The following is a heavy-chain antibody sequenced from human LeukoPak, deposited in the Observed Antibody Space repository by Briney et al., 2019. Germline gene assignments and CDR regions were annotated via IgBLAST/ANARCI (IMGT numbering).Heavy chain of an antibody. CDR2: ISGTAAST. J-gene: IGHJ4*02. Sequence: GGSLRLSCAASGFTFRDYSMSWVRRAPGKGLEWVSAISGTAASTYYADSVKGRFTISRDNSKNRLYLHMTSLRAEDTAVYYCAKDLEWIAVAGFDYWGQGTLVTVSS. CDR1: GFTFRDYS. V-gene: IGHV3-23*01. CDR3: AKDLEWIAVAGFDY. D-gene: IGHD6-19*01.